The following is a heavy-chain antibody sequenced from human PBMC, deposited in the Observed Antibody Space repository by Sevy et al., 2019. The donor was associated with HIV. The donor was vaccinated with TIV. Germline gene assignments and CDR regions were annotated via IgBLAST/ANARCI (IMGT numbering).Heavy chain of an antibody. D-gene: IGHD6-13*01. J-gene: IGHJ6*02. Sequence: GESLKISCAASGFTVTNNYISWVRQAPGKGLDWVALSYSDDSRYFADSVRGRFTISRDSLKNTLYLQMNSLRAEDMAVYYCARLHPHIAAARAMDVWGQGTTVTVSS. CDR3: ARLHPHIAAARAMDV. CDR2: SYSDDSR. V-gene: IGHV3-53*01. CDR1: GFTVTNNY.